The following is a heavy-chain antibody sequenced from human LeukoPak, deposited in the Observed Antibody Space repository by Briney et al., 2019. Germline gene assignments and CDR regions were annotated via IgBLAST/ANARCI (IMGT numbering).Heavy chain of an antibody. Sequence: GSLRLSCAASGFIFSSYSMNWVRQAPGKGLEWVSSISGSSGYIYYADSVKGRFTISRDNAENSLFLQMNSLRAEDTAVYYCARTERPVRYETILSHMDVWGKGTTVTVSS. V-gene: IGHV3-21*01. CDR1: GFIFSSYS. J-gene: IGHJ6*03. CDR3: ARTERPVRYETILSHMDV. CDR2: ISGSSGYI. D-gene: IGHD2-15*01.